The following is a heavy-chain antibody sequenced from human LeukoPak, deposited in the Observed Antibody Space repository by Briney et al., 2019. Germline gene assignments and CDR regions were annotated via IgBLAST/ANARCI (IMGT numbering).Heavy chain of an antibody. V-gene: IGHV3-7*02. CDR3: AKSIAVAATGHAFDI. D-gene: IGHD6-19*01. CDR1: GFTFSSYW. J-gene: IGHJ3*02. CDR2: IKQDGSEK. Sequence: GGSLRLSCAASGFTFSSYWMSWVRQAPGKGLEWVANIKQDGSEKYYVDSVKGRFTISRDNAKNSLYLQMNSLRAEDTAVYYCAKSIAVAATGHAFDIWGQGTMVTVSS.